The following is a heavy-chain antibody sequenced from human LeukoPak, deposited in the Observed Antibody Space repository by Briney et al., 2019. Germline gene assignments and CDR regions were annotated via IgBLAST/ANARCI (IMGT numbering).Heavy chain of an antibody. CDR1: GYSFTSYW. D-gene: IGHD6-19*01. CDR2: FYPGDSDT. Sequence: GESLKISCKGSGYSFTSYWIGWVRQMPGKGLEWMGMFYPGDSDTRYSPFFQGHITLSADKSISTAYLQWSSLKASDTAVYYCAKWHTSGTPDYWGQGTLVTVSS. CDR3: AKWHTSGTPDY. J-gene: IGHJ4*02. V-gene: IGHV5-51*01.